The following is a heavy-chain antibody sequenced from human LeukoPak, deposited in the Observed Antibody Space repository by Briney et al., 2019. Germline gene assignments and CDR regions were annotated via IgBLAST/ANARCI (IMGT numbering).Heavy chain of an antibody. D-gene: IGHD3-22*01. CDR2: IYYSGST. Sequence: SQTLSLTCTVSGGSISSGGYYWSWIRQQPGKGLEWNGYIYYSGSTYYNPSLKSRVTISVDTSKNQFSLKLSSVTAADTAVYYCARGVVVVITDAFDIWGQGTMVTVSS. V-gene: IGHV4-31*03. J-gene: IGHJ3*02. CDR1: GGSISSGGYY. CDR3: ARGVVVVITDAFDI.